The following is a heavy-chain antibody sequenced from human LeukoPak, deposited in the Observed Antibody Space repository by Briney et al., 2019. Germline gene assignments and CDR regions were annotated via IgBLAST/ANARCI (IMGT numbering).Heavy chain of an antibody. Sequence: SETLSLTCTVSGGSISSYYWSWIRQPAGKGLEWIGRIYTTGSTNYNPSLKSRVTISVDTSKNQFSLKLSSVTAADTAVYYCARDRPGGSSLDYWGQGTLVTVSS. CDR1: GGSISSYY. V-gene: IGHV4-4*07. D-gene: IGHD6-13*01. CDR2: IYTTGST. CDR3: ARDRPGGSSLDY. J-gene: IGHJ4*02.